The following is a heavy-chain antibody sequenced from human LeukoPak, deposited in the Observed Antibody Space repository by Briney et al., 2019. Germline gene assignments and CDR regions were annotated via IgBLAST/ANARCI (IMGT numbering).Heavy chain of an antibody. J-gene: IGHJ4*02. CDR3: ARDLSSTSNWELDY. CDR2: INPNSGDT. V-gene: IGHV1-2*06. Sequence: ASVKVSCKAFGYTFTGYFIHWVRQAPGQGLGWMGRINPNSGDTNYEQTFQGRVTMTRDTSISTVYMDLSRLTSDDTAVYYCARDLSSTSNWELDYWGQGTPVTVSS. D-gene: IGHD7-27*01. CDR1: GYTFTGYF.